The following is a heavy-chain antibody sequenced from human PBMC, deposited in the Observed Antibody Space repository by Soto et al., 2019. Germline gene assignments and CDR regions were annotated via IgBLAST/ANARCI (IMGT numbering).Heavy chain of an antibody. CDR1: GFTVSNYY. V-gene: IGHV3-53*01. J-gene: IGHJ4*02. D-gene: IGHD3-10*01. CDR2: IYSGGYT. CDR3: GGPPGGGGY. Sequence: EVQLVESGGGLIQPGGSLRLSCAVSGFTVSNYYMSWVRQAPGKGLEGVSVIYSGGYTAYGDSVKGRFTISRDNSKNTLYPQKKSVGAGDPAVFFCGGPPGGGGYWGQGTLVTVSS.